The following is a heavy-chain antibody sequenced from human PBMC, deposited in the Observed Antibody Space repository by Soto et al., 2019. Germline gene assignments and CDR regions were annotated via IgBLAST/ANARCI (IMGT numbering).Heavy chain of an antibody. CDR2: ISAAGGLT. CDR1: GFTFSSYA. J-gene: IGHJ4*02. D-gene: IGHD1-26*01. CDR3: AKVRRGPESGSALY. Sequence: EVQLLESGGGLVQPGGSLRLSCAASGFTFSSYAMTWVRQAPGKGLEWVSAISAAGGLTYYADSVKGRFTISRDNSKNTRYLQMNSRRAEDTAVHDCAKVRRGPESGSALYRGQGTRVTVSS. V-gene: IGHV3-23*01.